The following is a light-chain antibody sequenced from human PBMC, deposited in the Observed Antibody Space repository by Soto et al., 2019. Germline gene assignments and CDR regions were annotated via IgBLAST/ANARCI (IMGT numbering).Light chain of an antibody. Sequence: QSVLTQPPSTSGIPGQRVTISCSGSGSNIGRKSVSWYQQVPGSAPTLLIHNNNQRPSGVPDRFSGSKSGTLASLAISELNSEYGADYSCATWDDIQDDVLFGGGTQLSVL. CDR2: NNN. J-gene: IGLJ2*01. V-gene: IGLV1-44*01. CDR3: ATWDDIQDDVL. CDR1: GSNIGRKS.